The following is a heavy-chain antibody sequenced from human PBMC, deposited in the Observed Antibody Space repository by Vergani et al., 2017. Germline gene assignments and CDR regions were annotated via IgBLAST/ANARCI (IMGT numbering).Heavy chain of an antibody. CDR1: GYTFTGYY. J-gene: IGHJ4*02. CDR3: ARHXRKTYTATMGWYDY. Sequence: QVQLVQSGAEVKKPGASVKVSCKASGYTFTGYYMHWVRQAPGQGLEWMGWINPNSGGTNYAQKFQGRVTMTRDTSISTAYMELSRLRSDDTAVYFCARHXRKTYTATMGWYDYWGQGILVTVSS. CDR2: INPNSGGT. D-gene: IGHD3-16*01. V-gene: IGHV1-2*02.